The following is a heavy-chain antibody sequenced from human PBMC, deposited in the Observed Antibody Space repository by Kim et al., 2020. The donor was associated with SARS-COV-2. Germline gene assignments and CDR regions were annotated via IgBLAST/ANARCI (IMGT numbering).Heavy chain of an antibody. CDR3: ARLVTINYYYMDV. Sequence: YNPSLKSRVTISVDTSKNQFSLKLSSVTAADTAVYYCARLVTINYYYMDVWGKGTTVTVSS. V-gene: IGHV4-61*07. J-gene: IGHJ6*03. D-gene: IGHD4-4*01.